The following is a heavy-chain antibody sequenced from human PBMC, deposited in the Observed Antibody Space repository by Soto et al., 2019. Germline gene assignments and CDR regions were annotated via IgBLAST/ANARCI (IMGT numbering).Heavy chain of an antibody. CDR1: GGSISSDDYY. V-gene: IGHV4-30-4*01. CDR3: ARDRSNSPDFFDY. D-gene: IGHD6-6*01. J-gene: IGHJ4*02. Sequence: PSETLSLTCTVSGGSISSDDYYWTWIRQPPGKGLEWIGYTYSSGRTSYNPSLESRLSISIDTSKNQFSLQLSSVSAADTAVYYCARDRSNSPDFFDYWGQGTLVTVSS. CDR2: TYSSGRT.